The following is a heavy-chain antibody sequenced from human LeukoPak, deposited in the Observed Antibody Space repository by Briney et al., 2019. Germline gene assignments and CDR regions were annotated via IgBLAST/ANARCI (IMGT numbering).Heavy chain of an antibody. CDR3: ARDEGIGSGSYYNY. Sequence: SVKVSCKASGGTFSSYAISWVQQAPGQGLEWMGRIIPILGIANYAQKFQGRVTITADKSTSTAYMELSSLRSEDTAVYYCARDEGIGSGSYYNYWGQGTLVTVSS. J-gene: IGHJ4*02. V-gene: IGHV1-69*04. CDR2: IIPILGIA. D-gene: IGHD3-10*01. CDR1: GGTFSSYA.